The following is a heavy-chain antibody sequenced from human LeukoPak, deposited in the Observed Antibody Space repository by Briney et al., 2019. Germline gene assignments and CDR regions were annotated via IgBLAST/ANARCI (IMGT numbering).Heavy chain of an antibody. V-gene: IGHV3-74*01. Sequence: GGSLRLSCAASGFTFSRYAMSWVRQVPGKGLVWVSHINSDGSWTSYADSVKGRFTISKDNAKNTVYLQMNSLRAEDTAVYYCVSFYETYWGRGTLVTVSS. CDR1: GFTFSRYA. CDR2: INSDGSWT. J-gene: IGHJ4*02. CDR3: VSFYETY. D-gene: IGHD2/OR15-2a*01.